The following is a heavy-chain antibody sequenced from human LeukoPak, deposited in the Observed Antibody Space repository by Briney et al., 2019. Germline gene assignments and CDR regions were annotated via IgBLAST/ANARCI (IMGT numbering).Heavy chain of an antibody. D-gene: IGHD6-19*01. CDR3: AKTYNSGWYPDY. CDR1: GFTFSSYA. Sequence: GGSLRLSCAASGFTFSSYAMNWVRQAPGKGLEWVSTIRSSGGSTYYADSVKGRFTISRDNSKNTLYLQMNSLRAEDTAVYYCAKTYNSGWYPDYWGQGTLVTVSS. J-gene: IGHJ4*02. CDR2: IRSSGGST. V-gene: IGHV3-23*01.